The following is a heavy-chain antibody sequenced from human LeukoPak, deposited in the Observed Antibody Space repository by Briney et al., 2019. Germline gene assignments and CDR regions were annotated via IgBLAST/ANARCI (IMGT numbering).Heavy chain of an antibody. D-gene: IGHD5-12*01. CDR3: ARDGYSGNDGI. J-gene: IGHJ4*02. CDR2: IYHSGST. CDR1: GGSISSYY. Sequence: SETLSLTCTVSGGSISSYYWSWIRQPPGKGLEWIGYIYHSGSTIHNPSLKSRVTISVDTSKNQFSLKLSSVTAADTAVYYCARDGYSGNDGIWGQGTLVTVSS. V-gene: IGHV4-59*01.